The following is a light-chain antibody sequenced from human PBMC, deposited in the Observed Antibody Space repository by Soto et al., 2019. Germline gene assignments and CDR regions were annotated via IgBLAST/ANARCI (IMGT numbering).Light chain of an antibody. CDR1: SSDVGVYNY. J-gene: IGLJ2*01. CDR2: AVS. V-gene: IGLV2-14*01. Sequence: QAVLTQPASVSGSPGQSITISCTGTSSDVGVYNYVSWYQQHPGKAPKLMIYAVSNRPSGVSNRFSGSKSGNTASLTISGLQAEDEADYYCSSYTTTSGKVFGGGTKLTVL. CDR3: SSYTTTSGKV.